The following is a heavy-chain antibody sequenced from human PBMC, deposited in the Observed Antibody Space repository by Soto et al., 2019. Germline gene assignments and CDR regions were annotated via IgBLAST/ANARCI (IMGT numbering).Heavy chain of an antibody. J-gene: IGHJ1*01. Sequence: ASVKISCKASGGTFSISAFRWVRQTLAQGIEWMGGINPVFGNTKYSQKFQGRVTITRDTSASTAYMELSSLRSEDTAVYYCARSGSNGLTPYFQHWGQGTLVTVSS. D-gene: IGHD6-19*01. CDR2: INPVFGNT. CDR1: GGTFSISA. V-gene: IGHV1-3*01. CDR3: ARSGSNGLTPYFQH.